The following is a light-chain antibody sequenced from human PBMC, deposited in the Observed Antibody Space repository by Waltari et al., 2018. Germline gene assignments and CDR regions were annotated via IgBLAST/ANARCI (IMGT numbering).Light chain of an antibody. CDR1: LSHIGSTL. J-gene: IGLJ1*01. Sequence: QSVATPPPSASGTAGQRVTLSCSATLSHIGSTLVCWYQQLPGTAHELLIYSNDQRPSGVPDRFSGSQSGTSASLAISGLRSEDEADYYCSTWDENLNGYVFGPGTQVTVL. CDR3: STWDENLNGYV. CDR2: SND. V-gene: IGLV1-47*01.